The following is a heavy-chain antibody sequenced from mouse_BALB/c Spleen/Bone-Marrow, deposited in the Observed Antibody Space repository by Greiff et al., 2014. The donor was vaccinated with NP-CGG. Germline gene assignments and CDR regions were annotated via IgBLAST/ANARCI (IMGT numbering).Heavy chain of an antibody. J-gene: IGHJ3*01. Sequence: VQLQESGAELVKPGASVKLSCRASGYTFTNYFMYWVKQRPGQGLEWIGEINPNNGGTNFNENFKSKATLTLDKSSSTAYMQLSSLTSEDSAVYYCTRSGPGFAYWGHGTLVTVSA. CDR2: INPNNGGT. CDR1: GYTFTNYF. CDR3: TRSGPGFAY. V-gene: IGHV1S81*02.